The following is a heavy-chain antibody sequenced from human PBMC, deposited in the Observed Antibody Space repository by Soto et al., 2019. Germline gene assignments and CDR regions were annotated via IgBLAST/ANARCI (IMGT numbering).Heavy chain of an antibody. CDR2: IIPILGIA. CDR3: ARDLTRSRRFDP. CDR1: GGTFSSYT. Sequence: QVQLVQSGAEVKKPGSSVKVSCKASGGTFSSYTISWVRQAPGQGLEWMGRIIPILGIANYAQKFQGRVTITADKSTSTAYRELSSLRSEDTAVYYCARDLTRSRRFDPWGQGTLVTVSS. V-gene: IGHV1-69*02. D-gene: IGHD1-26*01. J-gene: IGHJ5*02.